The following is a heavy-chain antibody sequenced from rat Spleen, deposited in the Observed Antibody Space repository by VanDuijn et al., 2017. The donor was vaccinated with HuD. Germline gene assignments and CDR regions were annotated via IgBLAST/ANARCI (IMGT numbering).Heavy chain of an antibody. Sequence: EVQLVESGGGLVQPGRSLKLSCAASGFTFSNYGMAWVRQAPTKGLEWVATISYDGSSTYYRDSVKGRFTISRDTAKSTLYLQMNSLRSEDTATYYCTRRGYNNYFFDYWGQGVMVTVSA. CDR3: TRRGYNNYFFDY. CDR1: GFTFSNYG. J-gene: IGHJ2*01. CDR2: ISYDGSST. D-gene: IGHD1-10*01. V-gene: IGHV5-29*01.